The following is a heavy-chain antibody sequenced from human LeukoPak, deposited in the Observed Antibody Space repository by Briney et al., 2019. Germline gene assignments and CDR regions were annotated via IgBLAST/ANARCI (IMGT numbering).Heavy chain of an antibody. J-gene: IGHJ4*02. V-gene: IGHV3-11*01. D-gene: IGHD3-9*01. CDR3: ARAPTGQIDY. CDR1: GLTFSEYY. Sequence: GGSLRVSCTASGLTFSEYYMTWIRQAPGKGLEWVSYISGSGRPRYADSATGRFTISRDNARNSLYLQMSSLRVEDTAVYYCARAPTGQIDYWGQGTLVTVSS. CDR2: ISGSGRP.